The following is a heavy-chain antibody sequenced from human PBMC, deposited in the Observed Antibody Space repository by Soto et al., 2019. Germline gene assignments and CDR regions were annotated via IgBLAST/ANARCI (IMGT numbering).Heavy chain of an antibody. V-gene: IGHV4-34*01. CDR1: GGSFSGYY. J-gene: IGHJ4*02. CDR3: ARGSQQLGDEGFDY. CDR2: INHSGST. Sequence: SETLSLTCAVYGGSFSGYYWSWIGQPPGKGLEGIGEINHSGSTNYNPSLKSRVTISVDTSKNQFSLKLSSVTAADTAVYYCARGSQQLGDEGFDYWGQGTLVTVSS. D-gene: IGHD6-6*01.